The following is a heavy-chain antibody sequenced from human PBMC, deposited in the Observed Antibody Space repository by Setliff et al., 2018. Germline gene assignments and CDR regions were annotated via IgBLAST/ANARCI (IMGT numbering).Heavy chain of an antibody. CDR3: AKSGGDHCCPLYHHYYMDV. J-gene: IGHJ6*03. V-gene: IGHV3-30*02. CDR1: GFTSGNKD. D-gene: IGHD2-21*02. CDR2: IRYDGRSE. Sequence: PGGSLRLSCAASGFTSGNKDIHWVRQAPGKGLEWVALIRYDGRSEYADSVKGRFSMSRDNAKNSLYLQMSSLRAEDTAVYYCAKSGGDHCCPLYHHYYMDVWGTGTTVTVSS.